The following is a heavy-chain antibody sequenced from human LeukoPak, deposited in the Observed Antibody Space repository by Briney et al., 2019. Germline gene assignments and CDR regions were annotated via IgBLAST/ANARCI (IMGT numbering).Heavy chain of an antibody. Sequence: SETLSLTCAVYGGSFSGYYWSWIRQPPGKGLEWIGEINHSGSTNYNPSLKSRVTIIVDKSKNHFSLKLSSVAAADTAVYYCASPYCSSTSCLGGEDYWGQGTLVTVSS. D-gene: IGHD2-2*01. V-gene: IGHV4-34*01. J-gene: IGHJ4*02. CDR2: INHSGST. CDR3: ASPYCSSTSCLGGEDY. CDR1: GGSFSGYY.